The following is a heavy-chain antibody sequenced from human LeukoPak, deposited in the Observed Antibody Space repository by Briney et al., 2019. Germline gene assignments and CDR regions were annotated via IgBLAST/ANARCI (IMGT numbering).Heavy chain of an antibody. CDR2: INHSGNT. CDR1: GGSFSGYY. CDR3: AGNSSERGFDY. J-gene: IGHJ4*02. Sequence: SETLSLTCAVYGGSFSGYYWSWIRQPPGKGLEWIGEINHSGNTNYNPSLKSRVTISVDTSKNQFSLYLTSVTAADTAVYYCAGNSSERGFDYWGQGTLVTVSS. D-gene: IGHD6-19*01. V-gene: IGHV4-34*01.